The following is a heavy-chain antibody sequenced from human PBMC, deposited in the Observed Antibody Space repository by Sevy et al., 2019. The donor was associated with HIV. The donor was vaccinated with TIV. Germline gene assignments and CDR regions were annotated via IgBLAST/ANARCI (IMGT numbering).Heavy chain of an antibody. D-gene: IGHD1-26*01. CDR1: GFTFSSYA. Sequence: GGSLRLSCAASGFTFSSYAMHWVRQAPGKGLEWVAVISYDGSNKYYADSVKGRFTISRDNSKNTLYLQMNSLRAEDTAVYYCARQSGSYGGVNFDYWGQGTLVTVSS. V-gene: IGHV3-30-3*01. CDR2: ISYDGSNK. J-gene: IGHJ4*02. CDR3: ARQSGSYGGVNFDY.